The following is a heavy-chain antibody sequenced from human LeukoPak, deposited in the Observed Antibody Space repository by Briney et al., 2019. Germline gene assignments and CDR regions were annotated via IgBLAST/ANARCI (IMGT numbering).Heavy chain of an antibody. CDR3: AGWGGGVNH. Sequence: GGSLRLSCSASGFDFATYWINWVRQAPGKGLEWVANISPDGSARYVDAVRGRFTTSRDNAKNSLSMEMNSLRAEDAAVYYCAGWGGGVNHWGQGTLVTVSS. CDR1: GFDFATYW. V-gene: IGHV3-7*01. CDR2: ISPDGSAR. J-gene: IGHJ4*02. D-gene: IGHD3-16*01.